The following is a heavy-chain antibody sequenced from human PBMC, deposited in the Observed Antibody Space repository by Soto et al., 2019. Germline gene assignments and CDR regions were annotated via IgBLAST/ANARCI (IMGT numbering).Heavy chain of an antibody. D-gene: IGHD3-10*01. CDR2: ISSSGGST. V-gene: IGHV3-NL1*01. CDR3: MRPAPRGRHYFYFGMDV. Sequence: QVQLVESGGGVVQPGRSPRLSCAASGFTFSSYGMHWVRQAPGKGLEWVSGISSSGGSTYYADSVKGRFTISRDNSKNTLFLRMNRPRVEDTAVYYCMRPAPRGRHYFYFGMDVWGQGTTVTVSS. J-gene: IGHJ6*02. CDR1: GFTFSSYG.